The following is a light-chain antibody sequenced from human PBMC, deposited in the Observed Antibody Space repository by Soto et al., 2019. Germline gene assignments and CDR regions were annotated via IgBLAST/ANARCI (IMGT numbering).Light chain of an antibody. Sequence: QSALTQPASVSGSPGQSITISCTGTSSDVGGYNYVSWYQQHPGKAPKLMIYDVSNRPSGVSNRFSGSKSGNTASLTISGLQADDDADYYCISYTSSSTLVVFGVGTQLTVL. CDR3: ISYTSSSTLVV. J-gene: IGLJ2*01. CDR2: DVS. V-gene: IGLV2-14*01. CDR1: SSDVGGYNY.